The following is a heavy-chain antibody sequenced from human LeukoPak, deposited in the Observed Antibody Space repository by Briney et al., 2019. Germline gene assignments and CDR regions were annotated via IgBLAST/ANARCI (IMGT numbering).Heavy chain of an antibody. V-gene: IGHV3-23*01. CDR2: ISGSGGST. Sequence: GGSLRLSCAASGFTFSSYAMGRVRQAPGKGLGWVSAISGSGGSTYYADSVKGRFTISGDNSKNTLYLQMNSLRAEDTAVYYCARYSGSFLREDAFDIWGQGTMVTVSS. CDR3: ARYSGSFLREDAFDI. J-gene: IGHJ3*02. CDR1: GFTFSSYA. D-gene: IGHD1-26*01.